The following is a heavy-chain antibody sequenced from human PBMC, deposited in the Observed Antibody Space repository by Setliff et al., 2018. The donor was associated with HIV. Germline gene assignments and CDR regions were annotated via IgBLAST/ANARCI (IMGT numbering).Heavy chain of an antibody. CDR2: ISSSSSYI. CDR1: GFTFSSYS. Sequence: SCAASGFTFSSYSMNWVRQAPGKGLEWVSSISSSSSYIYYADSVKGRFTISRDNAKNSLYLQMNSLRAEDKAVYYCARDKGIGDAFDIWGQGTMVTVSS. D-gene: IGHD3-10*01. CDR3: ARDKGIGDAFDI. J-gene: IGHJ3*02. V-gene: IGHV3-21*01.